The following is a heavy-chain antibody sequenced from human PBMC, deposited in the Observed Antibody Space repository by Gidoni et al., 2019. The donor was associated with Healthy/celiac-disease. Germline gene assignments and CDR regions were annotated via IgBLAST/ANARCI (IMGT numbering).Heavy chain of an antibody. CDR1: GGSISSSNW. CDR3: ARASVGSTKLFDY. CDR2: IYHSGST. Sequence: VQLQESVPVLVKPSGTLSLTCAVSGGSISSSNWWSWVRQPPGKGLEWIGEIYHSGSTNYNPSLKSRVTISVDKSKNQFSLKLSSVTAADTAVYYCARASVGSTKLFDYGGQGTLVTVSS. D-gene: IGHD1-26*01. J-gene: IGHJ4*02. V-gene: IGHV4-4*02.